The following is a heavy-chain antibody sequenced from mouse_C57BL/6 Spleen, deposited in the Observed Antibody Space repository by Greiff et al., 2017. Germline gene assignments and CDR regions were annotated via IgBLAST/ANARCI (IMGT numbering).Heavy chain of an antibody. D-gene: IGHD2-3*01. CDR3: ARGDGYSWYFDV. Sequence: QVQLQQPGAELVMPGASVKLSCKASGYTFTSYWMHWVKQRPGQGLEWIGEIDPSDSYTNYNQKFKGKSTLTVDKSSSTAYMQLSSLTSEDSAVYYCARGDGYSWYFDVWGQGTTLTVSS. V-gene: IGHV1-69*01. J-gene: IGHJ2*01. CDR2: IDPSDSYT. CDR1: GYTFTSYW.